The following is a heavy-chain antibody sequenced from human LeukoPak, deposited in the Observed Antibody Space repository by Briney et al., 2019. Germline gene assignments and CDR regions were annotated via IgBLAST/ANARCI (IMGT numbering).Heavy chain of an antibody. J-gene: IGHJ4*02. V-gene: IGHV3-7*01. CDR1: GFTFRSYW. D-gene: IGHD1-26*01. CDR3: AKDEVGGHFEY. CDR2: IKEDGRGK. Sequence: GGSLRLSCAASGFTFRSYWMSWVRQAPGKGLEWVAKIKEDGRGKYYVDSVKGRFTISGDNAKNSLYLQMNSLRAEDTAVYYCAKDEVGGHFEYWGQGTLVTVSS.